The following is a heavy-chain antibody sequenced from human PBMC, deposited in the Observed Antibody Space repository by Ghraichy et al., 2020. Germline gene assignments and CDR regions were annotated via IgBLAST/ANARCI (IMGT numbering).Heavy chain of an antibody. D-gene: IGHD4-11*01. CDR2: ISWDGGST. Sequence: GGSLRLSCAASGFTFDDYTMHWVRQAPGKGLEWVSLISWDGGSTYYADSVKGRFTISRDNSKNSLYLQMNSLRTEDTALYYCAKDFWATGTRPTFWFDPWGQGTLVTVSS. CDR1: GFTFDDYT. CDR3: AKDFWATGTRPTFWFDP. J-gene: IGHJ5*02. V-gene: IGHV3-43*01.